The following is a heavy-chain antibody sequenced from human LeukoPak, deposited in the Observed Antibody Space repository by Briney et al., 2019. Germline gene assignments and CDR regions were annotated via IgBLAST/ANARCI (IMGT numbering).Heavy chain of an antibody. CDR1: GGSFSGYY. CDR3: AYDFWSGYYIPYMDV. V-gene: IGHV4-34*01. Sequence: SETLSLTCAVYGGSFSGYYWSWIRQPPGKGLEWIGEINHSGSTNYNPSLKSRVTISVDTSKNQFSLKLSSVTAADTAVYYCAYDFWSGYYIPYMDVWGKGTTVTVSS. CDR2: INHSGST. D-gene: IGHD3-3*01. J-gene: IGHJ6*03.